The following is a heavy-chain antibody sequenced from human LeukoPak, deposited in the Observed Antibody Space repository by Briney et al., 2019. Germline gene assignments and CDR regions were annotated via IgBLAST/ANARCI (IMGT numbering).Heavy chain of an antibody. CDR2: INPNSGGT. CDR1: GYTFTGYY. CDR3: ARELRPYSSGWYFEFDY. D-gene: IGHD6-19*01. Sequence: ASVKVSCKASGYTFTGYYMHWVRQAPGQGLGWMGWINPNSGGTNYAQKFQGWVTMTRDTSISTAYMELSRLRSDDTAVYYCARELRPYSSGWYFEFDYWGQGTLVTVSS. J-gene: IGHJ4*02. V-gene: IGHV1-2*04.